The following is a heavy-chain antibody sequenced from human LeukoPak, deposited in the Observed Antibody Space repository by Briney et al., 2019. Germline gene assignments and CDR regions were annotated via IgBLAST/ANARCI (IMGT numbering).Heavy chain of an antibody. CDR1: GFTFSSSG. J-gene: IGHJ5*02. Sequence: GGSLRLSCSASGFTFSSSGMHWVRQAPGKGLQFVSAITSNGGSTYYADSVKGRFTISRDNSKNTLFLQMSSLRPEDTAVYYCVTRYYTSSGYDLWGQGTLVSVSS. D-gene: IGHD3-22*01. CDR3: VTRYYTSSGYDL. V-gene: IGHV3-64D*06. CDR2: ITSNGGST.